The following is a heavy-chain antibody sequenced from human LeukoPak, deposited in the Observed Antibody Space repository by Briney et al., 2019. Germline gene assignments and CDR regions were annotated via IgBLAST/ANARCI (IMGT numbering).Heavy chain of an antibody. V-gene: IGHV1-69*05. Sequence: SVKVSCKASGGTFSGYAISWVRQAPGQGLEWMGGIIPIFGTANYAQKFQGRVTITTDESTSTAYMELSSLRSEDTAVYYCARSTDYYDYFDYWGQGTLVTVSS. CDR2: IIPIFGTA. D-gene: IGHD3-10*01. CDR1: GGTFSGYA. J-gene: IGHJ4*02. CDR3: ARSTDYYDYFDY.